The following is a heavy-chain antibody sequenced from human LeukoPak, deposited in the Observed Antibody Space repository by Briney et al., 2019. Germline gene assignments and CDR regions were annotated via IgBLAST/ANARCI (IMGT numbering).Heavy chain of an antibody. CDR3: ARALLLRGVMIGNDY. J-gene: IGHJ4*02. CDR2: INAYNGNT. CDR1: GYTFTSYG. D-gene: IGHD3-10*01. Sequence: ASVKVSCKASGYTFTSYGISWVRQAPGQGLEWMGWINAYNGNTNSAQKLRGRVTMTTDTSTSTAYMELRSLRSDDTAVYYCARALLLRGVMIGNDYWGQGTLLTVSS. V-gene: IGHV1-18*01.